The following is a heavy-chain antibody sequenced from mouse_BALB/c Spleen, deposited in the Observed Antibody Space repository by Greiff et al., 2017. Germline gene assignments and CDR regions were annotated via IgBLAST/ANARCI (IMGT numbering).Heavy chain of an antibody. CDR2: INPYNDGT. CDR1: GYTFTSYV. V-gene: IGHV1-14*01. Sequence: VQLQQSGPELVKPGASVKMSCKASGYTFTSYVMHWVKQKPGQGLEWIGYINPYNDGTKYNEKFKGKATLTSDKSSSTAYMELSSLTSEDSAVYYCASGPFITTVVPDYWGQGTTLTVSS. D-gene: IGHD1-1*01. CDR3: ASGPFITTVVPDY. J-gene: IGHJ2*01.